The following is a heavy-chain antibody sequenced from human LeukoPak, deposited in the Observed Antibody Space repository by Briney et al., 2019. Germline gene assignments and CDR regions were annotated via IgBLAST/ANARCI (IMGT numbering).Heavy chain of an antibody. Sequence: GGSLRLSCAASRFTFSSSGMNWVRQAPGKGLEWVSYMSGSGRYIYYAASMKGRFTVSRDNTNNSLYLQMNSLRAEDTAVYYCARSQGTLTSPFDYWGQGTLVTVSS. D-gene: IGHD4-17*01. CDR3: ARSQGTLTSPFDY. J-gene: IGHJ4*02. V-gene: IGHV3-21*06. CDR2: MSGSGRYI. CDR1: RFTFSSSG.